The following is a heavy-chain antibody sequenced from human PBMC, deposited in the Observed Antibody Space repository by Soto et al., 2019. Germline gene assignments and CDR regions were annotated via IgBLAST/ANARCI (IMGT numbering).Heavy chain of an antibody. CDR3: AKSLLLYSGSNGDC. J-gene: IGHJ4*02. D-gene: IGHD1-26*01. V-gene: IGHV3-30*18. CDR1: GFSFSGYG. CDR2: ISYDGGNK. Sequence: QVQLVESGGGVVQPGRSLRLSCAASGFSFSGYGMHWVRQAPGKGLEWVAVISYDGGNKYYADSVKGRFTISRDNSKNRLFLQMIRLRTEETAVYYCAKSLLLYSGSNGDCWGQGTLVSVSS.